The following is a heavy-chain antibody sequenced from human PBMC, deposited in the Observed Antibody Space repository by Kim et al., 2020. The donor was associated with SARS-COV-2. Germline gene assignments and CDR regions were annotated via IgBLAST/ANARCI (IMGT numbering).Heavy chain of an antibody. CDR3: AREFMYSSRGEYFQH. Sequence: GGSLRLSCAASGFTFSDYYMSWIRQAPGKGLEWVSYISSSGSTIYYADSVKGRFTISRDNAKNSLYLQMNSLRAEDTAVYYCAREFMYSSRGEYFQHWGQGTLVTVSS. CDR1: GFTFSDYY. D-gene: IGHD6-13*01. V-gene: IGHV3-11*01. J-gene: IGHJ1*01. CDR2: ISSSGSTI.